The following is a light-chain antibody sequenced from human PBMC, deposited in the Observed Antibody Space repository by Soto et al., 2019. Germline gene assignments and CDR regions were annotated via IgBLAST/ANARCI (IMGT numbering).Light chain of an antibody. CDR1: SSNIGAGYD. V-gene: IGLV1-40*01. CDR2: GNT. CDR3: QSHDSSLNSWV. Sequence: QSVLTQPPSMSGAPGQRVTISCTGSSSNIGAGYDVHWYQHLPGTAPKLLIYGNTNRPSGVPDRCSGSKSGTSASLAITGLQAEDEADYYCQSHDSSLNSWVFGGGTKLTVL. J-gene: IGLJ3*02.